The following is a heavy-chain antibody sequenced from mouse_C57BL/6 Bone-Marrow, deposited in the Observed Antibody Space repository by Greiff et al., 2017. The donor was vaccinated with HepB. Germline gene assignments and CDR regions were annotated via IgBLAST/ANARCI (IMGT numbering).Heavy chain of an antibody. CDR3: AREIVTTPYFDV. J-gene: IGHJ1*03. CDR2: ISDGGSYT. V-gene: IGHV5-4*01. Sequence: EVKLVASGGGLVKPGGSLKLSCAASGFTFSSYAMSWVRQTPAQRLEWVATISDGGSYTYYPDNVKGRFTISRDNAKNNLYLQMSHLKSEDTAMYYCAREIVTTPYFDVWGTGTTVTVSS. CDR1: GFTFSSYA. D-gene: IGHD2-3*01.